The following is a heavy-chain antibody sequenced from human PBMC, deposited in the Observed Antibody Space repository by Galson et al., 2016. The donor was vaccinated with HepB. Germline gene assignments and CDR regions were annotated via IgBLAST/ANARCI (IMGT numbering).Heavy chain of an antibody. V-gene: IGHV4-4*07. D-gene: IGHD6-25*01. CDR2: IYSNGNT. CDR3: ARERPTPSSDWPYCFDS. J-gene: IGHJ4*02. Sequence: SETLYLTCSVSNGSLSRYFWSWIRQPAGKGLEWIGRIYSNGNTRYNSSLQSRVTMSLDMSKNQFSVRLISVTAADTAVYFCARERPTPSSDWPYCFDSWGQGALVTVSS. CDR1: NGSLSRYF.